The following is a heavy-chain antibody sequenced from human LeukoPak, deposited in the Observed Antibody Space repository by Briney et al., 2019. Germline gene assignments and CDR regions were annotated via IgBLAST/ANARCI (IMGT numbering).Heavy chain of an antibody. D-gene: IGHD4-23*01. CDR2: IYYSGST. V-gene: IGHV4-39*07. Sequence: SETLSLTCTVSGGSISSSSYYWGWIRQPPGKGLEWIGSIYYSGSTYYNPSLKSRVTISVDTSKNQFSLKLSSVTAADTAVYYCARDLPDYGGNSGDCWGQGTLVTVSS. J-gene: IGHJ4*02. CDR1: GGSISSSSYY. CDR3: ARDLPDYGGNSGDC.